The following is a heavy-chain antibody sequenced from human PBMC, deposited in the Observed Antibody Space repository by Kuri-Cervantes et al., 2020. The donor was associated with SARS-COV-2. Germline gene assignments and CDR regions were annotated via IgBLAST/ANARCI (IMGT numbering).Heavy chain of an antibody. CDR1: GFTVSSNY. Sequence: GGSLRLSCAASGFTVSSNYMSWVRQAPGKGLEWVSVIYSCGSTYYADSVKGRFTTSRDNSKNTLYLQMNSLRAEDTAVYYCARDKIEYNWNQDYYYYMDVWGKGTTVTVSS. CDR3: ARDKIEYNWNQDYYYYMDV. CDR2: IYSCGST. J-gene: IGHJ6*03. D-gene: IGHD1-20*01. V-gene: IGHV3-66*03.